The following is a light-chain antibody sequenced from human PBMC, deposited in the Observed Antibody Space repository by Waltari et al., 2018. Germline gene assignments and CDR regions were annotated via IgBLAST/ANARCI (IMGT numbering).Light chain of an antibody. CDR1: QSVGRA. J-gene: IGKJ1*01. Sequence: EIVLTQSPGTLALSPGERATLSCMASQSVGRALAWYQQKPGQAPRLLIYDTSTRATGISDKFSGSGSGTDFSLTISRVEPEDFAVYFCQMYVRLPVTFGQGTKVEVK. CDR2: DTS. CDR3: QMYVRLPVT. V-gene: IGKV3-20*01.